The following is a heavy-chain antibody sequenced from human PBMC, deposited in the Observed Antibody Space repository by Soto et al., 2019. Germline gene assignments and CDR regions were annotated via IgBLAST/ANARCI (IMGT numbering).Heavy chain of an antibody. CDR3: ARRDRSGFSYWLDT. D-gene: IGHD3-22*01. CDR1: GGSISDGYY. V-gene: IGHV4-31*03. J-gene: IGHJ5*02. CDR2: ISASGST. Sequence: QVQLQESGPGLVKPSQTLSLTCTVSGGSISDGYYWTWIRQHPGKGLEWIGSISASGSTSYNPSLKSRLTVSVDKSKIQFSLNLRSVTAADTAVYYCARRDRSGFSYWLDTWGQGTLVTVSS.